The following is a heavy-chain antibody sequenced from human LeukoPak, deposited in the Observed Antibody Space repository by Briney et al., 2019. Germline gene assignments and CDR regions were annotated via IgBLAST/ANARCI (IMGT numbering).Heavy chain of an antibody. CDR1: GFSFSIYE. V-gene: IGHV3-48*03. D-gene: IGHD1-26*01. J-gene: IGHJ3*02. CDR3: SRDGLVGVNTAFDI. CDR2: ISGSGNTR. Sequence: GGSLRLFCAASGFSFSIYEMHWVRQAPGKGLECISSISGSGNTRNYADPVKGRFTISRDNAKNAVYLQMNSLRGEDTAVYYCSRDGLVGVNTAFDIWGQGTVVTVSS.